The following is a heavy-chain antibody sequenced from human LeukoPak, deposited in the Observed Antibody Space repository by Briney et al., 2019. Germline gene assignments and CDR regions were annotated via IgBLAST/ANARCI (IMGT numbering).Heavy chain of an antibody. D-gene: IGHD3-10*01. J-gene: IGHJ4*02. Sequence: GGSLRLSCAASGFTFSNYAMSWVRQAPGKGLEWVSGISGSDGSTYYADSVKGRFTISRDNSKNTLYLQMNSLRAEDTAVYYCAKDPYYYGSGSYYPIYYFDYWGQGTQVTVSS. CDR3: AKDPYYYGSGSYYPIYYFDY. V-gene: IGHV3-23*01. CDR2: ISGSDGST. CDR1: GFTFSNYA.